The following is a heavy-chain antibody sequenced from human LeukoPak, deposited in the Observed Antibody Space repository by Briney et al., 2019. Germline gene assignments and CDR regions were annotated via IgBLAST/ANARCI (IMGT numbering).Heavy chain of an antibody. V-gene: IGHV3-11*01. CDR1: GFTFSDYY. CDR3: ASGVLRFLEWLPTYYYGMDV. J-gene: IGHJ6*02. CDR2: ISSSGSTI. Sequence: GGSLRLSCAASGFTFSDYYMSWIRQAPGKGLEWVSYISSSGSTIYYADSVKGRFTISRDNAKNSLYLQMNSLRAEDTAVYYCASGVLRFLEWLPTYYYGMDVWGQGTTVTVSS. D-gene: IGHD3-3*01.